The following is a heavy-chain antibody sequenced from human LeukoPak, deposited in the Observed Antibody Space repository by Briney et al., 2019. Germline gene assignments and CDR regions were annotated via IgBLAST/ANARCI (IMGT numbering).Heavy chain of an antibody. CDR1: GDSISSSTYY. CDR3: ARLRVGGDGYTKPDY. J-gene: IGHJ4*02. V-gene: IGHV4-39*07. D-gene: IGHD5-24*01. CDR2: IFNTGKT. Sequence: SETLSLTCTVSGDSISSSTYYWGWIRQPPGKGLEWIGSIFNTGKTYYNSSLKRRVSISVDTSKNQFSLRLSSVTAADTAVYYCARLRVGGDGYTKPDYWGQGTLVTVSS.